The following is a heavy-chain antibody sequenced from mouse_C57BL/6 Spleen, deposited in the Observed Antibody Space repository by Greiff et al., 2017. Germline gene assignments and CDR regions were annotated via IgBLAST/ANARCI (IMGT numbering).Heavy chain of an antibody. CDR2: ISYDGSN. CDR3: AKEGGSYDGYYDAMDY. Sequence: ESGPGLVKPSQSLSLTCSVTGYSITSGYYWNWIRQFPGNKLEWMGYISYDGSNNYNPSLKNRISITRDTSKNQFFLKLNSVTTEDTATYYCAKEGGSYDGYYDAMDYWGQGTSVTVSS. J-gene: IGHJ4*01. CDR1: GYSITSGYY. V-gene: IGHV3-6*01. D-gene: IGHD2-3*01.